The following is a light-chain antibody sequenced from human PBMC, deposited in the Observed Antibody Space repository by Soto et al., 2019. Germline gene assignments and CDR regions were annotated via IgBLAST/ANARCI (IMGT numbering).Light chain of an antibody. CDR3: SSYTSSSTYV. V-gene: IGLV2-14*01. J-gene: IGLJ1*01. Sequence: QSVLTQPASVSGSPGQSITITCTGTSSYIRGYNYVSWYQQHPGKAPKLMIYEVSNRPSGVSNRFSGSKSGNTASLTISGLQADDEGDYYCSSYTSSSTYVFGTGTKV. CDR2: EVS. CDR1: SSYIRGYNY.